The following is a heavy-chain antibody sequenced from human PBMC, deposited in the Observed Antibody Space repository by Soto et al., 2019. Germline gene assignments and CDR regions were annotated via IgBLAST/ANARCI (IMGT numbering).Heavy chain of an antibody. CDR2: TYYRSKWYN. V-gene: IGHV6-1*01. CDR1: GDSVSSNSAA. Sequence: SQTLSLTCAISGDSVSSNSAAWNWIRQSPSRGLEWLGRTYYRSKWYNDYAVSVKSRITINPDTSKNQFSLQLNSVTPEDTDVYYCASGYCSGGSCYPGIDYYYGMDVWGQGTTVTVSS. D-gene: IGHD2-15*01. J-gene: IGHJ6*02. CDR3: ASGYCSGGSCYPGIDYYYGMDV.